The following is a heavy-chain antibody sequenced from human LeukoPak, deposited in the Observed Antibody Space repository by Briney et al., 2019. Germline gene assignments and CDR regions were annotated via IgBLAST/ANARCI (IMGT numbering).Heavy chain of an antibody. CDR1: GFTFSTYW. CDR3: ARDYYTSGSPNDF. Sequence: GGSLRLSCAASGFTFSTYWMHWVRQAPGKGLVWVSRINSDGSSTNYADSVRGRFTISRDNAKNTLYLQMSSLRADDTAVYYCARDYYTSGSPNDFWGQGTLVTVSS. D-gene: IGHD3-10*01. J-gene: IGHJ4*02. V-gene: IGHV3-74*01. CDR2: INSDGSST.